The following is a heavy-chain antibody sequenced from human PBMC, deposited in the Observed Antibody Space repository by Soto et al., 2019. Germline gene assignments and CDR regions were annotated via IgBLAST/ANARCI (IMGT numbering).Heavy chain of an antibody. CDR2: IKRRTDGGTA. D-gene: IGHD3-9*01. CDR3: TTGVSYDTLSGYRNVAY. Sequence: VESRRLSCGAAGLKLKDPWMTLALQAVGQKVEWVCSIKRRTDGGTADYAAHVKGRFTISRDDSKNTAYLQMNSLNTDDAAPYYCTTGVSYDTLSGYRNVAYWGQGGLVTVAS. V-gene: IGHV3-15*01. CDR1: GLKLKDPW. J-gene: IGHJ4*02.